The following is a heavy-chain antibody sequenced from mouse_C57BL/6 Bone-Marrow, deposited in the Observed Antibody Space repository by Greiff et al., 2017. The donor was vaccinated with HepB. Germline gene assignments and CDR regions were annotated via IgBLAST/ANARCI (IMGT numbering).Heavy chain of an antibody. J-gene: IGHJ2*01. CDR3: ARDPLYVDY. Sequence: EVKLVESGGGLVKPGGSLKLSCAASGFTFSSYAMSWVRQTPEKRLGWVATISDGGSYTYYPDNVKGRFTISRDNAKNNLYLQMSHLKSEDTAMYYCARDPLYVDYWGQGTTLTVSS. CDR2: ISDGGSYT. D-gene: IGHD2-3*01. CDR1: GFTFSSYA. V-gene: IGHV5-4*01.